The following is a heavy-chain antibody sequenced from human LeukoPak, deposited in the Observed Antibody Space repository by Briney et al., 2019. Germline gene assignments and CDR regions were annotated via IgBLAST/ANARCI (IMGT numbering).Heavy chain of an antibody. CDR2: IYYSGST. Sequence: PSETLSLTCTVSGGSISSYYWSWIRQPPGKGLGWIGYIYYSGSTNYNPSLKSRVTISVDTSKNQFSLKLSSVTAADTAVYYCACYMVRGVSYFDYWGQGTLVTVSS. CDR3: ACYMVRGVSYFDY. J-gene: IGHJ4*02. CDR1: GGSISSYY. V-gene: IGHV4-59*01. D-gene: IGHD3-10*01.